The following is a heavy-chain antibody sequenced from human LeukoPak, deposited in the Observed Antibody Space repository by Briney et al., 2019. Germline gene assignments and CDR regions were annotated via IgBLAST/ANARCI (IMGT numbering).Heavy chain of an antibody. J-gene: IGHJ4*02. V-gene: IGHV4-34*01. CDR1: GVSFNDYY. D-gene: IGHD4-17*01. CDR3: TRMTTGHDY. CDR2: INHSGYT. Sequence: SETLTLTCAVSGVSFNDYYWSWVRQTPGKGLEWIGEINHSGYTNDSPSLKSRVTLSIDTSRKQFSLNLRSVTVADTGIYYCTRMTTGHDYWGQGTLVTVSS.